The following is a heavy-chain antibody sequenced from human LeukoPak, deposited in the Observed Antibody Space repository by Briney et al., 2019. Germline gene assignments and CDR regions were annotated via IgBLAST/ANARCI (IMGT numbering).Heavy chain of an antibody. D-gene: IGHD2-21*02. V-gene: IGHV1-69*06. CDR2: IIPILGTA. CDR1: GDTFSSYA. Sequence: SVKVSCKASGDTFSSYAIIWVRRAPGQGLEWMGGIIPILGTANYAQKFQGRVTITADKSTSTAYMELSSLRSEDTAVYYCARYMTAVVVTAIQREDDAFDIWGQGTMFTVSS. J-gene: IGHJ3*02. CDR3: ARYMTAVVVTAIQREDDAFDI.